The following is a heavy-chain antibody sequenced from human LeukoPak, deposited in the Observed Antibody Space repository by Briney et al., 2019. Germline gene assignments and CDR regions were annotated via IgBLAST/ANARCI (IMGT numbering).Heavy chain of an antibody. CDR1: GFTFSSIW. V-gene: IGHV3-7*02. CDR3: AKNGGPHGMDV. D-gene: IGHD3-16*01. Sequence: GGSLRLSCAPSGFTFSSIWMSWARQAPGKGLEWVANIKHDGSETNYVDSVKGRFTISRDNAKNSLHLQMNSLRVEDTAVYYCAKNGGPHGMDVWGQGTTVSVSS. J-gene: IGHJ6*02. CDR2: IKHDGSET.